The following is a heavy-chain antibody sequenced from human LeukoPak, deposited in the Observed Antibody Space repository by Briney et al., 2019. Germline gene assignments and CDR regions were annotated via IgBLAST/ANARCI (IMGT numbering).Heavy chain of an antibody. CDR3: ASLRGVGYGEET. D-gene: IGHD5-12*01. J-gene: IGHJ5*02. V-gene: IGHV4-59*08. Sequence: PSETLSLTCTVSGVSISDYYWSWIRQPPGKGLEWIGFLYYSGTTNYNPSLKSRVTTSVDTSKNQFSLKLSSVTAADTAVYYCASLRGVGYGEETWGQGTLVTVSS. CDR2: LYYSGTT. CDR1: GVSISDYY.